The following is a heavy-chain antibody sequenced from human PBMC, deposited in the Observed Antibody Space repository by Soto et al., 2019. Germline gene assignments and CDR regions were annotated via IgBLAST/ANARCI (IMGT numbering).Heavy chain of an antibody. V-gene: IGHV3-53*01. CDR3: ARGYYDSSGPDWYFDL. CDR1: GFTVSSNY. J-gene: IGHJ2*01. Sequence: EVQLVESGGGLIQPGGSLRLSCAASGFTVSSNYMSWVRQAPGKGLEWVSVIYSGGSTYYADSVKGRFTISRDNSKNTLYLQMNSLRAEDTAVYYCARGYYDSSGPDWYFDLWGRGTLVTVSS. CDR2: IYSGGST. D-gene: IGHD3-22*01.